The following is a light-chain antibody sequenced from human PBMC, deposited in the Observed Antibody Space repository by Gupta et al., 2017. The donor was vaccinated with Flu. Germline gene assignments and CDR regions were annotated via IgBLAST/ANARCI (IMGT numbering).Light chain of an antibody. CDR3: QTWGTGIRV. CDR1: SGHSSYA. Sequence: QLVLTQSPSAPAPLGASVKLTCTLSSGHSSYAIAWHQQQPEKGPRYLMKLNSDGSHSKGDGIPDRFSGSSSGAERYLTISSLQSEDEADYYCQTWGTGIRVFGGGTKLTVL. V-gene: IGLV4-69*01. CDR2: LNSDGSH. J-gene: IGLJ3*02.